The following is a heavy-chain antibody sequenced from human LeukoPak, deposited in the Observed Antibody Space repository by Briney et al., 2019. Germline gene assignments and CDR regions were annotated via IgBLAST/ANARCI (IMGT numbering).Heavy chain of an antibody. J-gene: IGHJ4*02. CDR1: GGTFSSYA. Sequence: GASVKVSCKASGGTFSSYAISWVRQAPGQGLEWMGGIIPIFGTANYAQKFQGRVTITADKSTSTAYMELSSLRSEDTAVYYCARGVMSLKDYDILTGYPYWGQGTLVTVSS. CDR2: IIPIFGTA. CDR3: ARGVMSLKDYDILTGYPY. V-gene: IGHV1-69*06. D-gene: IGHD3-9*01.